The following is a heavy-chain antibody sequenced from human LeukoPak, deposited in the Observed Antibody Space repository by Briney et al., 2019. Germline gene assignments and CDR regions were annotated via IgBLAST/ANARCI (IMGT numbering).Heavy chain of an antibody. Sequence: SETLSLTCAVYGGSFSGYYWSWIRQPPGKGLEWIGYIYYSGSTNYNPSLKSRVTISVDTSKNQFSLKLSSVTAADTAVYYCARDGTYCSGGSCYPLFDYWGQGTLVTVSS. D-gene: IGHD2-15*01. CDR1: GGSFSGYY. V-gene: IGHV4-59*01. J-gene: IGHJ4*02. CDR2: IYYSGST. CDR3: ARDGTYCSGGSCYPLFDY.